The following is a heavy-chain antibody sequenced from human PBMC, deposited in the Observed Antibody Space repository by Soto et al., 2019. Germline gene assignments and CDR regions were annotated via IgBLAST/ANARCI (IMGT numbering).Heavy chain of an antibody. J-gene: IGHJ2*01. Sequence: QVQLVQSGAEVKKPGSSVKVSCKASGGTFSSYAISWVRQAPGQGPEWMGGIIPIFGTANYAQKFQGRVTITADESTSTAYTELSSLRSEDTAVYYCAYCSSTSCYTFPWYFDLWGRGTLVTVSS. CDR3: AYCSSTSCYTFPWYFDL. V-gene: IGHV1-69*01. CDR1: GGTFSSYA. CDR2: IIPIFGTA. D-gene: IGHD2-2*02.